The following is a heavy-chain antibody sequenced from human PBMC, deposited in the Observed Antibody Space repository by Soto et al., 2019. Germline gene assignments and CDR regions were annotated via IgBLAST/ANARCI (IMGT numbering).Heavy chain of an antibody. D-gene: IGHD1-26*01. CDR1: GGSLTNSGYS. CDR3: ARNLTYVGMYWLEP. CDR2: IYHTGIV. J-gene: IGHJ5*02. V-gene: IGHV4-30-2*01. Sequence: LLQESGSGLVRPSQTLSVTCAVSGGSLTNSGYSWTWIRRAPGQGLGWFGHIYHTGIVYYNPSLRTRVGTSLDMFKSLFSLTLASVIAAVAAIYYCARNLTYVGMYWLEPWGQGILVTVSS.